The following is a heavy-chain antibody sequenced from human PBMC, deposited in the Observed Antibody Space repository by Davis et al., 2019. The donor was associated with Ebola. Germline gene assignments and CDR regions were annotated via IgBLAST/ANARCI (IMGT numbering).Heavy chain of an antibody. CDR1: GFTFDQFA. V-gene: IGHV3-43*02. Sequence: GESLKISCAASGFTFDQFAMHWVRQRPGKGLEWVSLISGAGDYTYYADSVKGRFTISRDNSKQSLYLQMNSLRSEDTALYFCARGPMPSWYADFYKYGMDVWGQGTTVTVSS. CDR3: ARGPMPSWYADFYKYGMDV. J-gene: IGHJ6*02. D-gene: IGHD6-13*01. CDR2: ISGAGDYT.